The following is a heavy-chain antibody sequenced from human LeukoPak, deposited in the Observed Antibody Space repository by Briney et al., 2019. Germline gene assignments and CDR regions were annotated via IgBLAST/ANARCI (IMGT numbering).Heavy chain of an antibody. V-gene: IGHV3-13*01. CDR2: IGTAGDT. J-gene: IGHJ6*02. CDR3: ARGIAARSAPRPLHGMDV. D-gene: IGHD6-6*01. CDR1: GFTFSSYD. Sequence: GGSLRLSCAASGFTFSSYDMHWVRQATGKGLEWVSAIGTAGDTYYPGSVKGRFTISRENAENSLYLQMNSLRAEDTAVYYCARGIAARSAPRPLHGMDVWGQGTTVTVSS.